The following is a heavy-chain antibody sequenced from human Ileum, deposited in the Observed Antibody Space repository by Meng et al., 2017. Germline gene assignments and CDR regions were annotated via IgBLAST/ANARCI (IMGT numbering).Heavy chain of an antibody. J-gene: IGHJ4*02. CDR2: IKITTDAGTP. V-gene: IGHV3-15*01. CDR1: GFTYSSTW. Sequence: VVSGGGLVTPCGSLCVSYAASGFTYSSTWMTWVGQAPGKGLEWVGRIKITTDAGTPDYTAPVKGRFNISINDSKNTLYLQMNSLKTENTAVYYCTTGKDYWGQGTLVTVSS. CDR3: TTGKDY.